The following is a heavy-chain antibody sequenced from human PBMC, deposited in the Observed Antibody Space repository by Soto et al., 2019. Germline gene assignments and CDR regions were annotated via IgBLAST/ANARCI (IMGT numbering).Heavy chain of an antibody. D-gene: IGHD5-18*01. CDR2: ILPIFATA. Sequence: QVQLVQSGAEVKKPGSSVNVSCKASGGSFSSNAISWVRQARGQGLEWMGGILPIFATANYAQKFQGRVTITADESTSTAYMELSRLISEDTAGYYCATGGRGDSYGGGAPRYHCEYWGQGTLVTVSS. J-gene: IGHJ4*02. CDR3: ATGGRGDSYGGGAPRYHCEY. CDR1: GGSFSSNA. V-gene: IGHV1-69*01.